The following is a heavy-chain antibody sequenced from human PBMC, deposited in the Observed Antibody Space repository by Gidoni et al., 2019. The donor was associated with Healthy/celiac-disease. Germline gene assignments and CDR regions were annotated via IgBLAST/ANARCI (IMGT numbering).Heavy chain of an antibody. CDR3: ATSSGSELDY. D-gene: IGHD6-6*01. CDR2: INHSGST. J-gene: IGHJ4*02. CDR1: GGSFSGYY. Sequence: QVQLQQWGAGLLKPSETLSLTCAVYGGSFSGYYWSWIRQPPGKGLEWIGEINHSGSTNYNPSRKSRVTISVDTYKNQFSLKLSSVTAADTAVYYCATSSGSELDYWGQGTLVTVSS. V-gene: IGHV4-34*01.